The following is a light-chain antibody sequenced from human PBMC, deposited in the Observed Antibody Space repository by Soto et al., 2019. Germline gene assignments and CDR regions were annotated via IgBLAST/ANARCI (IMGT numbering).Light chain of an antibody. CDR1: QSVLYSPNNKNY. CDR2: WAS. J-gene: IGKJ4*01. Sequence: DIVMTQSADSLAVSLGERATINCKSSQSVLYSPNNKNYLAWYQQKPGQPPKLLIYWASTRESGVPDRFSGSGSGTDFTLTITSLQSEDIAVYYCQQYKNWPPLTFGGGTKVDI. V-gene: IGKV4-1*01. CDR3: QQYKNWPPLT.